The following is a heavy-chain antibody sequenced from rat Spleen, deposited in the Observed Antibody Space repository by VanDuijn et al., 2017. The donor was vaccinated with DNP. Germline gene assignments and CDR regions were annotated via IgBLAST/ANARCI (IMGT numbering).Heavy chain of an antibody. V-gene: IGHV5S11*01. CDR2: ISTGGGNT. D-gene: IGHD5-1*01. Sequence: EVQLVESGGGLVQPGRSMKLSCAASGFTFSNYYMAWVRQAPTKGLEWVASISTGGGNTYYRDSVKGRFTISRDNAKSTLYLQMDSLRTEETATYYCARVQLGYYALDAWGQGTSVTVSS. CDR1: GFTFSNYY. CDR3: ARVQLGYYALDA. J-gene: IGHJ4*01.